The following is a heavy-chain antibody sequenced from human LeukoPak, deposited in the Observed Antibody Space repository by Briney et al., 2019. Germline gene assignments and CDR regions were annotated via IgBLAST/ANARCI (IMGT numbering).Heavy chain of an antibody. CDR1: GVTLRSYA. CDR3: ARDKYKKAVAADFDY. D-gene: IGHD6-19*01. V-gene: IGHV3-30*04. Sequence: GGSLRLSCAASGVTLRSYAMHGVREARGKGVEGVAVISYGGRNKYYADSVKGRFTISRDNAKNTLYLQMNSLRAEDTAVYYCARDKYKKAVAADFDYWGQGTLVTVSS. CDR2: ISYGGRNK. J-gene: IGHJ4*02.